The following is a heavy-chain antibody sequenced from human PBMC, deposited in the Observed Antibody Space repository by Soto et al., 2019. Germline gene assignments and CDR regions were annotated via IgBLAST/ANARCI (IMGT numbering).Heavy chain of an antibody. J-gene: IGHJ6*02. CDR3: ARVRRYYGSGSYYRATGYYYGMDA. D-gene: IGHD3-10*01. V-gene: IGHV4-34*01. CDR1: GGSFSGYY. Sequence: PSETLSLTCAVYGGSFSGYYWSWIRQPPGKGLEWIGEINHSGSTNYNPSLKSRVTISVDTSKNQFSLKLSSVTAADTAVYYCARVRRYYGSGSYYRATGYYYGMDAWGQGTTVTVSS. CDR2: INHSGST.